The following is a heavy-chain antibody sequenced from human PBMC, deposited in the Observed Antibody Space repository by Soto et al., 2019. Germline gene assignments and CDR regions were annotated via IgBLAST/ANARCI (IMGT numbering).Heavy chain of an antibody. CDR2: IKQDGTEK. V-gene: IGHV3-7*01. CDR1: GFTFRNYW. J-gene: IGHJ4*02. Sequence: EVQLVESGGGLVQPGGSLRLSCAASGFTFRNYWMSWVRQAPGKGLEWVANIKQDGTEKNYVDSVRGRFTISRDNAKNSLDLQMNSLTAEYTAVYYCASVAIRGQGTLVTVSS. CDR3: ASVAI. D-gene: IGHD5-12*01.